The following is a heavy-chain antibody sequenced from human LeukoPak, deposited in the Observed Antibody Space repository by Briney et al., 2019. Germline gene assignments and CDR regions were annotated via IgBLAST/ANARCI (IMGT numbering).Heavy chain of an antibody. CDR3: VRSYHPGGWFDP. CDR2: ISWNSGSI. D-gene: IGHD2-21*01. J-gene: IGHJ5*02. Sequence: PGGSLRLSCAASRFTFSSYGMHWVRQAPGKGLEWVSGISWNSGSIGYADSVKGRFTISRDNAKNSLYLQMNSLTAEDTAVHYCVRSYHPGGWFDPWGQGTLVTVSS. V-gene: IGHV3-9*01. CDR1: RFTFSSYG.